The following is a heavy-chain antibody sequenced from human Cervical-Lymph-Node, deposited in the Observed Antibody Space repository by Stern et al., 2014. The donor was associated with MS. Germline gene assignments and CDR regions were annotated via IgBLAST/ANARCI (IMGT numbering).Heavy chain of an antibody. Sequence: EMQLVESGAEVKKPGQSLKISCKGSGYSFTNSWIGWVRQMPGKGLELMGIISPVDSETRYSPSFQGQVPISVDKSINPAYVQWTSLEASDTAMYYCARQGCATTSCHTIDSWGQGTLITVSS. CDR1: GYSFTNSW. CDR2: ISPVDSET. D-gene: IGHD2-2*02. V-gene: IGHV5-51*01. J-gene: IGHJ4*02. CDR3: ARQGCATTSCHTIDS.